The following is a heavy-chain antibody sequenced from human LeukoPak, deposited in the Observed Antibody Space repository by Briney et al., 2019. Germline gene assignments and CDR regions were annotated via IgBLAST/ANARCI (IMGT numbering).Heavy chain of an antibody. J-gene: IGHJ4*02. D-gene: IGHD1-26*01. CDR3: TREGDSGSYFYYFDY. CDR2: INSDGSST. CDR1: GFTFSSYW. Sequence: GGSLRLSCAASGFTFSSYWMHWVRQAPGKGLVWVSRINSDGSSTSYADSVKGRFTISGDNAKNTLYLQMNSLRAEDTAVYYCTREGDSGSYFYYFDYWGQGTLVTVSS. V-gene: IGHV3-74*01.